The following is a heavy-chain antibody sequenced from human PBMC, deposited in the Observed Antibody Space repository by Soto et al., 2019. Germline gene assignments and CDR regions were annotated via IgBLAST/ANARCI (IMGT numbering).Heavy chain of an antibody. CDR2: IYHSGST. Sequence: QLQLQESGSGLVKPSQTLSLTYAVSGGSISSGGYFWSRIRQPPGNGLEWIGYIYHSGSTYYNPSLKSRVAISIDRSKNQFSLKLSSVTAADTAVYYCARASGYDFSFNFDYWGQGTLVTVSS. V-gene: IGHV4-30-2*01. CDR3: ARASGYDFSFNFDY. CDR1: GGSISSGGYF. D-gene: IGHD3-3*01. J-gene: IGHJ4*02.